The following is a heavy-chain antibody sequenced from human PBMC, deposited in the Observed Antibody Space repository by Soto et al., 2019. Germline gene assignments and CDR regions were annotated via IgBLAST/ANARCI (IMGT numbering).Heavy chain of an antibody. Sequence: QVQLVESGGGVVQPGRSLRLSCAASGFTFSSYGMHWVRQAPGKGLEWVAVISYDGSNKYYADSVKGRFTIPRDNSKNTLYLQMNSLRAEDTAVYYCAKDRFTAVAGTTGYWGQGTLVTVSS. CDR1: GFTFSSYG. J-gene: IGHJ4*02. V-gene: IGHV3-30*18. D-gene: IGHD6-19*01. CDR2: ISYDGSNK. CDR3: AKDRFTAVAGTTGY.